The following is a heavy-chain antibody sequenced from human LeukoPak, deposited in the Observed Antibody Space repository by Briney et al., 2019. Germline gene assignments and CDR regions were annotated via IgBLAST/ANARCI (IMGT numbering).Heavy chain of an antibody. CDR2: ISYDGSNE. CDR1: GFTFSSYV. Sequence: GGSLRLSCAASGFTFSSYVMHWVRQAPGKGLEWVAIISYDGSNEYYADSVKGRFTISRDNSKNTLYLQMNSLRAADTAVYYCARAVGSGSFQTYYYYMDVWGKGTTVTISS. J-gene: IGHJ6*03. CDR3: ARAVGSGSFQTYYYYMDV. V-gene: IGHV3-30*04. D-gene: IGHD3-10*01.